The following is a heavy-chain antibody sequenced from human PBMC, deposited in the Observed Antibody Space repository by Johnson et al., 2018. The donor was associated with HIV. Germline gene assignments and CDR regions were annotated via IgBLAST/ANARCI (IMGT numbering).Heavy chain of an antibody. CDR2: IYDGDTT. Sequence: QLVESGGGLIQPGGSLRLFCAASGFIVSSNYMTWVRQAPGKGLEWVSVIYDGDTTYYTDSVKGRFTISRDDSKNTLYLQMNSLRADDTAVYYCAIGRGEFPRHAFDIWGQGTMVTVSS. J-gene: IGHJ3*02. CDR3: AIGRGEFPRHAFDI. CDR1: GFIVSSNY. D-gene: IGHD3-10*01. V-gene: IGHV3-53*01.